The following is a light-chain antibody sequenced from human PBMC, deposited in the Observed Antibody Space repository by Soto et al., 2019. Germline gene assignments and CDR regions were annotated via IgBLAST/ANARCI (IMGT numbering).Light chain of an antibody. V-gene: IGKV1-13*02. J-gene: IGKJ1*01. Sequence: ASQLTQSPSSLSASVGDSVTITFRASQGISSALAWYQQTPGRAPKLLIYDASTLARGVPPRFSGSGSGTEFTLTISSLQPEDFATYYCQQYDSFSVTFGQGTKVDIK. CDR2: DAS. CDR1: QGISSA. CDR3: QQYDSFSVT.